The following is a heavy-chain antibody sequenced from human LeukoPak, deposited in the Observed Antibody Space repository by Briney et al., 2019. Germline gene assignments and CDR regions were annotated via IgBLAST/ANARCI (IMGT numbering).Heavy chain of an antibody. CDR3: ARDMSSNDYSTRWFDP. V-gene: IGHV1-18*01. CDR2: ISAYNGNT. D-gene: IGHD4-11*01. CDR1: GYTFTSYG. Sequence: ASVKVSCKASGYTFTSYGISWVRQAPGQGLEWMGWISAYNGNTNYAQKLQGRVTMTTDTSTSTAYMELSSLRSEDTAVYYCARDMSSNDYSTRWFDPWGQGTLVTVSS. J-gene: IGHJ5*02.